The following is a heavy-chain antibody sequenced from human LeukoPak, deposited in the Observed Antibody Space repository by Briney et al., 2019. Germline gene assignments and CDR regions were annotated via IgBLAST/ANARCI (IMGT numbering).Heavy chain of an antibody. V-gene: IGHV1-2*02. CDR2: INPNSGGT. CDR1: GYTFTGYY. CDR3: ARVGVVVPAARPRYYYYYYMDV. D-gene: IGHD2-2*01. Sequence: GASVKVSCKASGYTFTGYYMHWVRQAPGQGLEWMGWINPNSGGTNYAQKFQGRVTMTRDTSISTAYMELSRLRSDDTAVYYCARVGVVVPAARPRYYYYYYMDVWGKGTTVTISS. J-gene: IGHJ6*03.